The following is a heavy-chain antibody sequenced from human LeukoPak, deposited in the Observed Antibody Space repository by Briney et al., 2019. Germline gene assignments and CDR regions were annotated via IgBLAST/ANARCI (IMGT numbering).Heavy chain of an antibody. V-gene: IGHV3-7*01. J-gene: IGHJ4*02. CDR2: IKEDGSQI. D-gene: IGHD6-19*01. Sequence: GGSLRLSCVGSGFTFSKYWMNWVRQAPGKGLEWVANIKEDGSQIYYVDSVRGRFTISRDNAKNSVYLQMNSLRAEDTAVYYCAGSSGWLFDYWGREVWSPSPQ. CDR1: GFTFSKYW. CDR3: AGSSGWLFDY.